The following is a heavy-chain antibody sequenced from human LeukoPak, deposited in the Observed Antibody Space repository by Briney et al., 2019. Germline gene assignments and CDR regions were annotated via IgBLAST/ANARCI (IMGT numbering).Heavy chain of an antibody. D-gene: IGHD6-19*01. V-gene: IGHV1-2*06. J-gene: IGHJ4*02. CDR3: ARDFRAVAGTINY. Sequence: GASVKVSCKASGYTFTGYYMHWVRQAPGLGLEWMGRINPNSGGTNYAQKFQGRVTMTRDTSISTAYMELSRLRSDDTAVYYCARDFRAVAGTINYWGQGTLVTVSS. CDR1: GYTFTGYY. CDR2: INPNSGGT.